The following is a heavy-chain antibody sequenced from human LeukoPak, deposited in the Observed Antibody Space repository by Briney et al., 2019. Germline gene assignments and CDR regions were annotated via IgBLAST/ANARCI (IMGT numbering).Heavy chain of an antibody. V-gene: IGHV4-31*03. CDR2: IYYSGST. CDR1: GGSISSGGYY. Sequence: PSQTLSLTCTVSGGSISSGGYYWSWIRQHPGKGLEWIGYIYYSGSTYYNPSLKSRVTISVDTSKNQFSLKLSSVTAADTAVYYCARGPLLGEYYFDYWGQGTLVTVSS. CDR3: ARGPLLGEYYFDY. J-gene: IGHJ4*02. D-gene: IGHD1-26*01.